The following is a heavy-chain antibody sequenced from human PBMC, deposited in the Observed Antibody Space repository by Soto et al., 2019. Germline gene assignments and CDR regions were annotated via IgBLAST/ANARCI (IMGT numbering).Heavy chain of an antibody. D-gene: IGHD3-10*01. Sequence: SETLSLTCAVSGGSISGGYSWSWFRRPPGKALEWIAYVYYGGTASYNPSLKSRVTISVDSSKNQFSLTVKSVTAADTAAYLCARGNPRLRGVFDFWGRGTQVTVSS. CDR3: ARGNPRLRGVFDF. CDR2: VYYGGTA. J-gene: IGHJ4*02. CDR1: GGSISGGYS. V-gene: IGHV4-30-2*01.